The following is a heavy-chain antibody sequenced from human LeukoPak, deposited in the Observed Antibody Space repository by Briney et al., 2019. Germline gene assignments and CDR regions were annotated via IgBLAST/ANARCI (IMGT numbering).Heavy chain of an antibody. D-gene: IGHD3-10*01. CDR3: ARGAVRGGTNFDY. CDR1: GDSVSGSPAV. Sequence: RSQTLSLTCAISGDSVSGSPAVWNWIRQPPSRGLEWLGRAYYKYKWYIDYADSVKGRITITPDTSKNQFSLQLNSVTPEDTAVYYCARGAVRGGTNFDYWGQGTLVTVSS. CDR2: AYYKYKWYI. V-gene: IGHV6-1*01. J-gene: IGHJ4*02.